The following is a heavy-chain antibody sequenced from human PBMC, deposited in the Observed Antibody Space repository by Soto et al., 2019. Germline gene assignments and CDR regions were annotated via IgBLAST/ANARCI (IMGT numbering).Heavy chain of an antibody. CDR2: FDPEDGET. CDR3: ATDISGGSSFTHFDY. Sequence: QVQLVQSGAEVKKPGASVKVSCKVSGYTLTELSMHWVRQAPGKGLEWMGGFDPEDGETIYAQKFQGRVTMTEDTSTDTAYMELSSLRSEDTAVYYCATDISGGSSFTHFDYWAREPWSPSPQ. J-gene: IGHJ4*02. V-gene: IGHV1-24*01. D-gene: IGHD2-15*01. CDR1: GYTLTELS.